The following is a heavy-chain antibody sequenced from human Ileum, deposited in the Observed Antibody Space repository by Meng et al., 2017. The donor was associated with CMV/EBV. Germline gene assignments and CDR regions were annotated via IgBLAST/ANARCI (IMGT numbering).Heavy chain of an antibody. Sequence: QVQLKGSGPGLGQPSGTLSLTCNVSGGSISGYYWSWIRQPATKGLEWIGRVYSSGSTDYNPSLQSRVTMSVDTSKNQFSLKLSSVTAADTAVYYCARGSSSWAFDYWGQGTLVTVSS. J-gene: IGHJ4*02. CDR1: GGSISGYY. CDR2: VYSSGST. D-gene: IGHD2-2*01. V-gene: IGHV4-4*07. CDR3: ARGSSSWAFDY.